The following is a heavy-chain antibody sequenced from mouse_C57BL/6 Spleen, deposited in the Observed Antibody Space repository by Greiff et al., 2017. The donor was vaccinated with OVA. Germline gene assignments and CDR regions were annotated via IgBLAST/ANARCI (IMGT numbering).Heavy chain of an antibody. CDR1: GYTFTSYW. CDR2: IHPNSGST. CDR3: ARSYGSSHNYYAMDY. Sequence: QVQLQQPGAELVKPGASVKLSCKASGYTFTSYWMHWVKQRPGQGLEWIGMIHPNSGSTNYNEKFKSKATLTVDKSSSTAYMQLSSLTSEDSAVYYCARSYGSSHNYYAMDYWGQGTSVTVSS. J-gene: IGHJ4*01. D-gene: IGHD1-1*01. V-gene: IGHV1-64*01.